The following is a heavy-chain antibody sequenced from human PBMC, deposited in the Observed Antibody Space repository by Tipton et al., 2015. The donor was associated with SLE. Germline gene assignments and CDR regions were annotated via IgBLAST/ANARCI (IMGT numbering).Heavy chain of an antibody. D-gene: IGHD2-15*01. CDR3: ARDRVRYCSGGCFPCDY. J-gene: IGHJ4*02. V-gene: IGHV1-18*01. CDR2: ISAYNGNT. CDR1: GYTFTSYG. Sequence: QVQLVQSGAEVKKPGASVKVSCKASGYTFTSYGISWVRQAPGQGLEWMGWISAYNGNTNYAQKLQGRVTMTTDTSTSTAYMELRSLRSDDTAVYYCARDRVRYCSGGCFPCDYWGQGTLVTVSS.